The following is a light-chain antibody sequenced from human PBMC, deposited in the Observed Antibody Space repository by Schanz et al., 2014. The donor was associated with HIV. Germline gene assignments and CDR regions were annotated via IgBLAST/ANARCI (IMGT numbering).Light chain of an antibody. CDR2: EVS. CDR1: SSDVGGYNL. V-gene: IGLV2-23*02. Sequence: QSALTQPASVSGSPGQSITISCTGTSSDVGGYNLVSWYQQHPGKAPKLMICEVSKRPSGVSNRFSGSKSGNTASLTISGLQAEDEAYYYCQCYDSSLSDVVFGGGTKLTVL. J-gene: IGLJ2*01. CDR3: QCYDSSLSDVV.